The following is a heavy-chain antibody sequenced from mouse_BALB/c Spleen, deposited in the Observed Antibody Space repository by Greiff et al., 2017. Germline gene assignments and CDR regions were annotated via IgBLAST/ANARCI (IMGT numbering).Heavy chain of an antibody. D-gene: IGHD2-4*01. CDR1: GYAFSSYW. CDR2: IYPGDGDT. V-gene: IGHV1-80*01. CDR3: ARCYDYDGYYAMDY. Sequence: QVQLQQSGAELVRPGSSVKISCKASGYAFSSYWMNWVKQRPGQGLEWIGQIYPGDGDTNYNGKFKGKATLTADKSSSTAYMQLSSLTSEDSAVYFCARCYDYDGYYAMDYWGQGTSVTVSS. J-gene: IGHJ4*01.